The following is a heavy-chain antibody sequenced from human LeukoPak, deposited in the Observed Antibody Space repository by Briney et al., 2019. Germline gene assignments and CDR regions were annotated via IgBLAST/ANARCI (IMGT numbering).Heavy chain of an antibody. CDR3: GSYSGYAQ. J-gene: IGHJ4*02. Sequence: ASVKVSCKASEYTFTSYDVNWVRQATGQGLEWMGWMNPNSGNTGYAQKFQGRVTITRNTSITTAYMELSGLTSEDTAVYYCGSYSGYAQWGQGTLVTVSS. V-gene: IGHV1-8*03. CDR1: EYTFTSYD. CDR2: MNPNSGNT. D-gene: IGHD5-12*01.